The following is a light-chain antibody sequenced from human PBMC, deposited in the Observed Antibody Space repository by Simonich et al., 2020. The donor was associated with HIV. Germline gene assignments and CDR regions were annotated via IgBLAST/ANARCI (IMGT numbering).Light chain of an antibody. V-gene: IGLV2-8*01. Sequence: QSDLTKPAAVFGSPGKAITIACTGTSSDLGSYNFGFWYQQHPGKAPKLMIYEVSKRPSWSPDPFSSSKSGNTASLTVSGLQAEDGAEYYCSSYAGSNNLVFGGGTKVTVL. J-gene: IGLJ2*01. CDR1: SSDLGSYNF. CDR3: SSYAGSNNLV. CDR2: EVS.